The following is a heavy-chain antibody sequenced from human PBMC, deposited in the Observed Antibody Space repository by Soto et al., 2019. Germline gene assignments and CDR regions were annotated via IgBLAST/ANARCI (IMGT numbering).Heavy chain of an antibody. D-gene: IGHD3-10*01. V-gene: IGHV4-59*01. CDR3: ARRYGWNFDY. CDR1: GCSISRYY. J-gene: IGHJ4*02. Sequence: SETLSLTCPDTGCSISRYYWSWIRQPPGKGLEWIGYIYYSGSTNYNPSLKSRVTISVDTSKNQFSLKLTSVTAADTAVYYCARRYGWNFDYLGQGTLVTVS. CDR2: IYYSGST.